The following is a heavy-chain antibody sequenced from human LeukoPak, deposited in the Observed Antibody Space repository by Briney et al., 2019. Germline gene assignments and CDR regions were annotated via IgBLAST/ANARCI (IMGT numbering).Heavy chain of an antibody. CDR1: GGSFSGYY. CDR2: IYYSGST. V-gene: IGHV4-34*09. CDR3: ARVRDGYYYDSSGYYWEFDY. Sequence: SETLSLTCAVYGGSFSGYYWSWIRQPPGKGLEWIGYIYYSGSTYYNPSLESRVTISVDTSKNQFSLKLSSVTAADTAVYYCARVRDGYYYDSSGYYWEFDYWGQGTLVTVSS. J-gene: IGHJ4*02. D-gene: IGHD3-22*01.